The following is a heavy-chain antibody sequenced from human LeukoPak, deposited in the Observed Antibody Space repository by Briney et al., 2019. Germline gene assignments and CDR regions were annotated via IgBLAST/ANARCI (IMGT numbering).Heavy chain of an antibody. CDR2: INPNSGGT. V-gene: IGHV1-2*02. J-gene: IGHJ5*02. Sequence: ASVKVSCKASGYTFTGYYMHWVRQAPGQGLEWMGWINPNSGGTNYARKFQGRVTMTRDTSISTAYMELSRLRSDDTAVYYCARTGYSGYDPTGQNWFDPWGQGTLVTVSS. D-gene: IGHD5-12*01. CDR1: GYTFTGYY. CDR3: ARTGYSGYDPTGQNWFDP.